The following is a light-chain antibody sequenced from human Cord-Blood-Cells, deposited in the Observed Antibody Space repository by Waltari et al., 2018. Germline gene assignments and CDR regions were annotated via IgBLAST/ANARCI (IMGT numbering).Light chain of an antibody. Sequence: QSALIQPAPVSGCPGQSLNISCTETSSDVGSYNVAAWYQQHPGKAPKLMIYEGSKRTSGVSKRFSGSKSGNTASLTITGLQSENESDYYSCSYAGSSSWVFGGGTKQTVL. CDR1: SSDVGSYNV. J-gene: IGLJ3*02. CDR3: CSYAGSSSWV. V-gene: IGLV2-23*01. CDR2: EGS.